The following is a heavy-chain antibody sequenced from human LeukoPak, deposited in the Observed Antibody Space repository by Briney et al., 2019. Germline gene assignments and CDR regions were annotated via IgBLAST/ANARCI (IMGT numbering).Heavy chain of an antibody. CDR1: GGTFSSYA. Sequence: SVKVSCKASGGTFSSYAISWVRQAPGQGLEWMGGIIPIFGTANYAQKFQGRVTITTDESTSTAYMELSSLRSEDTAVYYCGYYYGSGSQYDYYYYHIDVWGKGTTVTVSS. J-gene: IGHJ6*03. V-gene: IGHV1-69*05. CDR3: GYYYGSGSQYDYYYYHIDV. D-gene: IGHD3-10*01. CDR2: IIPIFGTA.